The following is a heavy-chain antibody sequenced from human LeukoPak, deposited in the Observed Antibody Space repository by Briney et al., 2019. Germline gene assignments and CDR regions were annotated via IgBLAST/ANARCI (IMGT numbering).Heavy chain of an antibody. Sequence: EASVKVSCKASGYTFTSYDINWVRQATGQGLEWMGWMNPNSGNTGYAQKFQGRVTMTRNTSISTAYMELSSLRSEDTAIYYCARTAGSRKRGYYGMDVWGQGTTVTVSS. CDR1: GYTFTSYD. J-gene: IGHJ6*02. CDR3: ARTAGSRKRGYYGMDV. CDR2: MNPNSGNT. V-gene: IGHV1-8*01. D-gene: IGHD1-14*01.